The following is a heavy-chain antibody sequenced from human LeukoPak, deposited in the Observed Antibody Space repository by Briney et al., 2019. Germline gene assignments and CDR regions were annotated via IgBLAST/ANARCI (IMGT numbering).Heavy chain of an antibody. V-gene: IGHV4-4*07. CDR1: GGSISDYY. Sequence: PSETLSLTCTVSGGSISDYYWNWIRQPAGKGLEWIGRISTSGSTIYNPSLKSRVTISVDTSKNQFSLKLSSVTAADTAVYFCARDRANSPYYFDYWGQGTLVTVSS. CDR2: ISTSGST. D-gene: IGHD4/OR15-4a*01. CDR3: ARDRANSPYYFDY. J-gene: IGHJ4*02.